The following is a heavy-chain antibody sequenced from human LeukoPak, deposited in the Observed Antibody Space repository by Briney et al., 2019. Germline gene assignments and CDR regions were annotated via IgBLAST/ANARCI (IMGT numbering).Heavy chain of an antibody. V-gene: IGHV3-48*03. Sequence: PGGSLRLSCAASGFIFSSYEMNWVRQAPGKGLDWVSYISSGGSTIYYADSVKGRFTISRDNAKNSLYLQMNSLRAEDTAVYYCARVGWFGGFYFDYWGQGILVTVSS. D-gene: IGHD3-10*01. CDR3: ARVGWFGGFYFDY. J-gene: IGHJ4*02. CDR2: ISSGGSTI. CDR1: GFIFSSYE.